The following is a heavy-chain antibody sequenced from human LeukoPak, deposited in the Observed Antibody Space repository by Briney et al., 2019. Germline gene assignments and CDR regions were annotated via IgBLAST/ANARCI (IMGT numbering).Heavy chain of an antibody. CDR1: GGSFSGYY. V-gene: IGHV4-34*01. CDR3: ARGRGPQAGPLRYCSSTSCYSWFAP. D-gene: IGHD2-2*01. Sequence: SETLSLTCAVYGGSFSGYYWSCIRQPPGKGLEWIGEINHSGSTNYNPSLKSRGTISVDTSKNQFYLKLSSVTDADTAVYYCARGRGPQAGPLRYCSSTSCYSWFAPWGQGTLVTVSS. J-gene: IGHJ5*02. CDR2: INHSGST.